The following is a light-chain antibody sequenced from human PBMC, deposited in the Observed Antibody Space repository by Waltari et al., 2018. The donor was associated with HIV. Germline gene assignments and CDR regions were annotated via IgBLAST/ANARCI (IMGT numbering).Light chain of an antibody. CDR2: EVS. J-gene: IGLJ2*01. CDR1: SSAGGGYNY. Sequence: QSALTQPASVSGSPGQSITISCTGTSSAGGGYNYVTWYQQHPGKAPKLMIYEVSNRPSGVSNRFSGSKSGNTASLTISGLQAEDEADYYCSSYTSSSTLVVFGGGTKLTVL. V-gene: IGLV2-14*01. CDR3: SSYTSSSTLVV.